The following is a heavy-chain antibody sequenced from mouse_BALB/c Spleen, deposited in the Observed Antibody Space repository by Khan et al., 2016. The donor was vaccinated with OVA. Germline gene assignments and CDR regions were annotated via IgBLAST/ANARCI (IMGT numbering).Heavy chain of an antibody. CDR1: GYTFSSYW. J-gene: IGHJ3*01. CDR2: IDPSDSHT. V-gene: IGHV1-69*02. D-gene: IGHD1-1*01. Sequence: QVQLQQPGAELVKPGASVKLSCKASGYTFSSYWMHWVKQRPGQALEWIGEIDPSDSHTNYNQKFKGKATLNVDKSSSTAYMHLSSLTSEDSAVYYCARSYYYGSSTWFAYWGQGTLVTVSA. CDR3: ARSYYYGSSTWFAY.